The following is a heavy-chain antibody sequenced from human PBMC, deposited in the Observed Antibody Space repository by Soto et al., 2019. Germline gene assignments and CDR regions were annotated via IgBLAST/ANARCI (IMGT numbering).Heavy chain of an antibody. V-gene: IGHV1-24*01. CDR1: GYTLTEIS. CDR3: ARDDELSGAVHYYYYGMDV. Sequence: ASVKVSCKISGYTLTEISMHWVRQPPGKGLEWMGGLDPEDGETIYAQNFQGRVTITADESTSTAYMELSSLRSEDTAVYYCARDDELSGAVHYYYYGMDVWGQGTTVTVSS. J-gene: IGHJ6*02. D-gene: IGHD3-16*02. CDR2: LDPEDGET.